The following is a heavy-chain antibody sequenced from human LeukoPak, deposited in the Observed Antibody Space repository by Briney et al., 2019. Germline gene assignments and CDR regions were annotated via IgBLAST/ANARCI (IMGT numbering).Heavy chain of an antibody. V-gene: IGHV3-74*01. CDR2: TDRDGKTT. CDR3: AAESSAWSAFDI. J-gene: IGHJ3*02. D-gene: IGHD6-19*01. CDR1: GLTFSSHW. Sequence: GGSLRLSRAASGLTFSSHWMFWVRQAPGKGLVWVSQTDRDGKTTGYADSVKGRFTISRDNAKNTLYLQMNSLRAEDTAVYYCAAESSAWSAFDIWGQGTMVTVSA.